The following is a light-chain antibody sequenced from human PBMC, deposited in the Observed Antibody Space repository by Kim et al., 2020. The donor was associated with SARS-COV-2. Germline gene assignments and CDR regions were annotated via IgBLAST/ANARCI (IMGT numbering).Light chain of an antibody. CDR1: QSVSSNY. CDR2: GAS. Sequence: PGERATASCRASQSVSSNYLAWYQQKTGQAPRLLIYGASSRATGIPDRFSGSGSETDFILTISRLDPEDFAVYYCQHYGTSPLTFGGGTKVEIK. V-gene: IGKV3-20*01. CDR3: QHYGTSPLT. J-gene: IGKJ4*01.